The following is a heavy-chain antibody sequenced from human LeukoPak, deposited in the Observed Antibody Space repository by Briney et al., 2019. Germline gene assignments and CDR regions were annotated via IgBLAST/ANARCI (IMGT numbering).Heavy chain of an antibody. CDR2: IIPIFGTA. D-gene: IGHD4-17*01. J-gene: IGHJ3*02. V-gene: IGHV1-69*13. Sequence: SVKVSCKASGGTFSSYAISWVRQAPGQGLEWMGGIIPIFGTANYAQKFQGRVTITADESTSTAYMELSSLRSEDTAVYYCARGRRGPDYGDHFAFDIWGQGTMVTVSS. CDR3: ARGRRGPDYGDHFAFDI. CDR1: GGTFSSYA.